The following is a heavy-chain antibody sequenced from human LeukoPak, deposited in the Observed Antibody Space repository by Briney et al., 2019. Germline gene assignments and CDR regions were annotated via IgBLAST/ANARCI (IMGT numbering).Heavy chain of an antibody. CDR2: INQDGSEK. D-gene: IGHD4-23*01. CDR3: ARTTVAKFDL. J-gene: IGHJ2*01. V-gene: IGHV3-7*01. CDR1: GFTFRNYR. Sequence: PGGSLRLSCAASGFTFRNYRMSWVRQAPGKGLEWVANINQDGSEKYCVDSVKGRFTISRDNAEKSLYLQMNSLRAEDTAVYYCARTTVAKFDLWGRGTLISVSS.